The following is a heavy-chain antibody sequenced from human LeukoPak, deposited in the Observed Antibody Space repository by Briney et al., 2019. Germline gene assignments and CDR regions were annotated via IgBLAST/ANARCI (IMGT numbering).Heavy chain of an antibody. CDR2: IRYDGSNK. CDR1: GFTFSSYW. Sequence: PGGSLRLSCAASGFTFSSYWMSWVRQAPGKGLEWVAFIRYDGSNKYYADSVKGRFTISRDNSKNTLYLQMNSLRAEDTAVYYCTSGRVGAFDIWGQGTMVTVSS. J-gene: IGHJ3*02. V-gene: IGHV3-30*02. CDR3: TSGRVGAFDI.